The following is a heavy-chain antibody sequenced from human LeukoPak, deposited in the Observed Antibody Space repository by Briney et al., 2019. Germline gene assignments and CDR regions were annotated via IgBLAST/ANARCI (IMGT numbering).Heavy chain of an antibody. V-gene: IGHV4-39*01. CDR3: ARRAYGTGFDF. Sequence: PSETLSLICEVSGGSITSSPYWWSWIRQPPEKGLEWVGTIYYSGNTFYHPSLASRVTISADTSKNQVPLRLTSVTAADTAVYYCARRAYGTGFDFWGQGTVVTVSS. D-gene: IGHD1-1*01. CDR2: IYYSGNT. J-gene: IGHJ4*02. CDR1: GGSITSSPYW.